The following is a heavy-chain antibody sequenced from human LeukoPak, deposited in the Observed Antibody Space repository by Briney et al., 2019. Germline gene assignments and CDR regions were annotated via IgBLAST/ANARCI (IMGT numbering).Heavy chain of an antibody. CDR3: ASVGIAARPGAFDI. CDR2: IYHSGST. J-gene: IGHJ3*02. V-gene: IGHV4-38-2*01. D-gene: IGHD6-6*01. Sequence: PSETLSLTCAVSGYSISSGYYWGWIRQPPGKGLVWIGSIYHSGSTYYNPSLKSRVTISVDTSKNQFSLKLSSVTAADTAVYYCASVGIAARPGAFDIWGQGTMVTVSS. CDR1: GYSISSGYY.